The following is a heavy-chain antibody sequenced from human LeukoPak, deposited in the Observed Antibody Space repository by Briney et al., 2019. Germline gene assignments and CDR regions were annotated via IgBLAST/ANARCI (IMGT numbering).Heavy chain of an antibody. V-gene: IGHV3-7*01. Sequence: GGSLRLSCAASGFTFSSYWMSWVRQAPGKGLEWVANIKQDGSEKYYVDSVKGRFTISRDNAKNSLYLQMNSLRAEDTAVYYCARDQVRPDIGELDNTGNFDYWGQGTLVTVSS. CDR1: GFTFSSYW. J-gene: IGHJ4*02. D-gene: IGHD3-10*01. CDR2: IKQDGSEK. CDR3: ARDQVRPDIGELDNTGNFDY.